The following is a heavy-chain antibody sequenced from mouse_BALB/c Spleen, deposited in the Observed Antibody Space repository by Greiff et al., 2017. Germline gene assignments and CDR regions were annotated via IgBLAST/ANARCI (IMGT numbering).Heavy chain of an antibody. D-gene: IGHD2-3*01. CDR2: ILPGSGST. J-gene: IGHJ1*01. CDR3: ARLWGLLDWYFDV. CDR1: GYTFTDYN. V-gene: IGHV1-9*01. Sequence: QVQLQQFGAELVKPGASVKISCKASGYTFTDYNMDWVKQSHGKSLEWIGEILPGSGSTNYNEKFKGKATFTADTSSNTAYMQLSSLTSEDSAVYYCARLWGLLDWYFDVWGAGTTVTVSS.